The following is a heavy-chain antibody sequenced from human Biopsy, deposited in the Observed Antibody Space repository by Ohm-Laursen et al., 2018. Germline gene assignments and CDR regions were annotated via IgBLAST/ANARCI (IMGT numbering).Heavy chain of an antibody. CDR2: ISDIGSST. CDR3: AKDQPDLAVVVAAHWYFDL. J-gene: IGHJ2*01. CDR1: GFTFSNYA. D-gene: IGHD2-15*01. V-gene: IGHV3-23*01. Sequence: GSLRLSCSASGFTFSNYAMTWVRQAPGKGLEWVSAISDIGSSTFYSDSVKGRFTISRDNSKKTLYLQMNSLRAEDTAIYYCAKDQPDLAVVVAAHWYFDLWGRGTLVTVS.